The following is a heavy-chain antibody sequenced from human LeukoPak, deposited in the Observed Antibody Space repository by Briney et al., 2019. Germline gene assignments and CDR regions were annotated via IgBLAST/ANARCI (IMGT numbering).Heavy chain of an antibody. V-gene: IGHV3-23*01. Sequence: GGSLRLSCAASGFTFSSYAMSWVRQAPGKGLEWVSAISGSGGSTYYADSVKGRFTISRDNSKDTLYLQMNSLRAEDTAVYYCANDNGGTNWFDPWGQGTLVTVSS. CDR3: ANDNGGTNWFDP. CDR1: GFTFSSYA. CDR2: ISGSGGST. J-gene: IGHJ5*02.